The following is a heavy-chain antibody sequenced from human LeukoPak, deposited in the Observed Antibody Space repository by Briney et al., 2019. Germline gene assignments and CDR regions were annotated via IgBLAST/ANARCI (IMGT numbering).Heavy chain of an antibody. D-gene: IGHD2-15*01. CDR2: INPSGGST. Sequence: ASVKVSCKASGYTSTSYYMHWVRQAPGQGLEWMGIINPSGGSTSYAQKFQGRVTMTRDTSTSTVYMELSSLRSEDTAVYYCARKCSGGSCLGALDYWGQGTLVTVSS. CDR1: GYTSTSYY. CDR3: ARKCSGGSCLGALDY. J-gene: IGHJ4*02. V-gene: IGHV1-46*01.